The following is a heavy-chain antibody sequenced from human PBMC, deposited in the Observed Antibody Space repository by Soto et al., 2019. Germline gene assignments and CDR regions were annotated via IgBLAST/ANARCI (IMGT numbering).Heavy chain of an antibody. CDR3: ARDLVGSSGWFDP. CDR2: ISSSGSSGSSI. CDR1: GFTFSDYY. Sequence: GGSLRLSCAASGFTFSDYYMSWIRQAPGKGLEWVSYISSSGSSGSSIYYADSVKGRFTISRDNAKNSLYLQMKRLRAEDTAVYYCARDLVGSSGWFDPWGQGTLVTVSS. D-gene: IGHD6-19*01. J-gene: IGHJ5*02. V-gene: IGHV3-11*01.